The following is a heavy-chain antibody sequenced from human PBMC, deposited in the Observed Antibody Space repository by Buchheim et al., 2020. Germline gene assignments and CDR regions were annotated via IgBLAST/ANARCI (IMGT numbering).Heavy chain of an antibody. CDR1: GYTFTSYY. CDR2: INPSGGST. J-gene: IGHJ6*02. Sequence: QVQLVQSGAEVKKPGASVKVSCKASGYTFTSYYMHWVRQAPGQGLEWMGIINPSGGSTSYAQKFQGRVTMTRDTSTSTVYMELSSMRSEDTAVYYCARDLFSGYEANYDYYGMDVWGQGTT. D-gene: IGHD3-22*01. CDR3: ARDLFSGYEANYDYYGMDV. V-gene: IGHV1-46*03.